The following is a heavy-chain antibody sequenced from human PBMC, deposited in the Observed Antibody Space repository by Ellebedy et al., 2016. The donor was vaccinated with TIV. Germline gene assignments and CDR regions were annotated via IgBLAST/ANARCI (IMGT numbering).Heavy chain of an antibody. CDR1: GGSISSSSYY. CDR2: IYYSGST. J-gene: IGHJ6*02. D-gene: IGHD2-21*01. V-gene: IGHV4-39*01. Sequence: MPSETLSLTCTVSGGSISSSSYYWGWIRQPPGKGLEWIGSIYYSGSTYYNPSLKSRVTISVDTSKNQFSLKLSSVTAADTAVYYCARGRPPLFWGGYYYYGMDVWGQGTTVTVSS. CDR3: ARGRPPLFWGGYYYYGMDV.